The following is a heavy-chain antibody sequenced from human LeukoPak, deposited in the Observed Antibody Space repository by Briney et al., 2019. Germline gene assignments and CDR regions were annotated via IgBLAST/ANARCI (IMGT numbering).Heavy chain of an antibody. J-gene: IGHJ4*02. D-gene: IGHD4-17*01. Sequence: GRSLRLSCAASGFTFDDYAMHWVRQAPGKGLEWASGISWNSGSIGYADSVKGRFTISRDNAKNSLYLQMNSLRAEDTALYYRAKDHDLYGDYFDYWGQGTLVTVSS. CDR2: ISWNSGSI. V-gene: IGHV3-9*01. CDR3: AKDHDLYGDYFDY. CDR1: GFTFDDYA.